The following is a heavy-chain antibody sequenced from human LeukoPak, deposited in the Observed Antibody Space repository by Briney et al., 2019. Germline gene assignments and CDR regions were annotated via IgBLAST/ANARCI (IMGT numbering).Heavy chain of an antibody. CDR2: ISGSGGST. CDR3: AKDKAPALYYDFWSGYESPRYFDY. D-gene: IGHD3-3*01. CDR1: GFTFSSYA. V-gene: IGHV3-23*01. J-gene: IGHJ4*02. Sequence: GGSLRLSCAASGFTFSSYAMSWARQAPGKGLEWVSAISGSGGSTYYADSVKGRFTISRDNSKNTLYLQMNSLRAEDTAVYYCAKDKAPALYYDFWSGYESPRYFDYWGQGTLVTVSS.